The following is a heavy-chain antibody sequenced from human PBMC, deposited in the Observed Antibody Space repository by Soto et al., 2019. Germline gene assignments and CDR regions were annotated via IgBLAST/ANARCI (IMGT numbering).Heavy chain of an antibody. CDR3: AREAAGPTSNWFDP. CDR1: GGSISNYQ. CDR2: IYTSGNT. D-gene: IGHD6-25*01. Sequence: ETLSLTCTVSGGSISNYQWSWIRQPAGKGLEWIGRIYTSGNTNYNPSLTSRVTMSLDTSKNQFSLKLTSVTAADTAVYYCAREAAGPTSNWFDPWGQGTLVTVSS. J-gene: IGHJ5*02. V-gene: IGHV4-4*07.